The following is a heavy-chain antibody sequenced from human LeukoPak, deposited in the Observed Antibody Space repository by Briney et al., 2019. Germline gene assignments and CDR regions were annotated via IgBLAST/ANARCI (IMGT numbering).Heavy chain of an antibody. V-gene: IGHV1-8*01. CDR2: MNPNSGNT. D-gene: IGHD3-22*01. J-gene: IGHJ4*02. CDR3: ARGGTAYYYDSSHFFGY. Sequence: ASVKVSCKASGYTFTSYDINWVRQATGQGLEWMGWMNPNSGNTGYAQKFQGRVTMTRNTSISTAYMELSSLRSEDTAVYYCARGGTAYYYDSSHFFGYWGQGTLVTVSS. CDR1: GYTFTSYD.